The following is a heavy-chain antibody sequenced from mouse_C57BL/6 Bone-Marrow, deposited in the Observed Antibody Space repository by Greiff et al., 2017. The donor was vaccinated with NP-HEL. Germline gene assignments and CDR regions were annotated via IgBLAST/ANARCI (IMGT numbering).Heavy chain of an antibody. CDR3: ATYYGIYYAMDY. V-gene: IGHV1-26*01. J-gene: IGHJ4*01. D-gene: IGHD2-10*01. CDR2: INPNNGGT. Sequence: VKQSHGKSLEWIGDINPNNGGTSYNQKFKGKATLTVDKSSSTAYMELRSLTSEDSAVYYCATYYGIYYAMDYWGQGTSVTVSS.